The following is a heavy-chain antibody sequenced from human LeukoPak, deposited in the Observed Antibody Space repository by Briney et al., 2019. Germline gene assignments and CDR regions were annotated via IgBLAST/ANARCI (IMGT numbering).Heavy chain of an antibody. CDR3: AKVPMIYSSGWYLG. Sequence: GGSLRLSCAASGFTFSSYAMSWVRQAPGKGLEWVSAISGSGGSTYYADSVKGRFTISRDNSKNTLYLQMNSLRAEDTAVYYCAKVPMIYSSGWYLGWGQGNLVTVSS. V-gene: IGHV3-23*01. J-gene: IGHJ4*02. D-gene: IGHD6-19*01. CDR2: ISGSGGST. CDR1: GFTFSSYA.